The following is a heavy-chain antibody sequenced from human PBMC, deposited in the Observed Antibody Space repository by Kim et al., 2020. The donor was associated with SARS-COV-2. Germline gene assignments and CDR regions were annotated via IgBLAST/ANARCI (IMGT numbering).Heavy chain of an antibody. V-gene: IGHV5-51*01. Sequence: GESLKISCQASGYTFTKYWIGWVRQMPGKGLEWMGIVYPGDADTRYSPSFQGQVTISADRSITTAYLEWSSLQASDTAMYYCARHKYYNDRTGYLPNDYWGQGTLVTVST. CDR1: GYTFTKYW. CDR3: ARHKYYNDRTGYLPNDY. J-gene: IGHJ4*02. D-gene: IGHD3-22*01. CDR2: VYPGDADT.